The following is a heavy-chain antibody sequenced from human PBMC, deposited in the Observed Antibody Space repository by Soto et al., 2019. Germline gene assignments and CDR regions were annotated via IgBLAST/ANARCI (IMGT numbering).Heavy chain of an antibody. D-gene: IGHD1-1*01. CDR3: ARGGLEPFDY. CDR1: GFTPGNYL. CDR2: INDYGTTI. Sequence: GGSLRLSCAASGFTPGNYLMHWVRQAPGKGLVWVSRINDYGTTINYAESVEGRFIISRDDAKSEVYLQMNNLRAEDSAVYYCARGGLEPFDYWGQGALVTVSS. V-gene: IGHV3-74*01. J-gene: IGHJ4*02.